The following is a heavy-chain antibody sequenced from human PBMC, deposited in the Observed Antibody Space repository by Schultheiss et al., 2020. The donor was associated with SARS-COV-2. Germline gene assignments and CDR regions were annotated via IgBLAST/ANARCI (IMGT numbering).Heavy chain of an antibody. D-gene: IGHD6-25*01. CDR3: ARERIPQRRPYCYYYMDV. CDR2: INPNSGGT. J-gene: IGHJ6*03. V-gene: IGHV1-2*02. CDR1: GYTFTGYY. Sequence: ASVKVSCKASGYTFTGYYMHWVRQAPGQGLEWMGWINPNSGGTNYAQKFQGRVTMTRDTSISTAYMELSRLRSDDTAVYYCARERIPQRRPYCYYYMDVWAKGPRSPSP.